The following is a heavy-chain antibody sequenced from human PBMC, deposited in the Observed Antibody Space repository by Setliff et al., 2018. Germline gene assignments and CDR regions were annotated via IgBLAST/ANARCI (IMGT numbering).Heavy chain of an antibody. CDR3: ARAEYYYGSGSFLPYYMDV. D-gene: IGHD3-10*01. V-gene: IGHV4-39*07. CDR2: IYYSGST. J-gene: IGHJ6*03. Sequence: TLSLTCTVSGGSISSSSYYWGWIRQPPGKGLEWIGSIYYSGSTYYNPSLKSRVTISVDTSKNQFSLKLSSVTAADTAVYYCARAEYYYGSGSFLPYYMDVWGQGTTVTVSS. CDR1: GGSISSSSYY.